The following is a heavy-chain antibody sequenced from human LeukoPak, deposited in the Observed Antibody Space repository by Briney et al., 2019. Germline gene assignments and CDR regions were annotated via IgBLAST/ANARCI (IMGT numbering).Heavy chain of an antibody. V-gene: IGHV3-21*01. Sequence: TGGSLRLSCAASVFTFSTYIMNWVRQAPGRGLEWVSYISGSTTDIYYADSVKGRFTISRDNAKRSVYLQMNSLGVEDTAVYYCARDIHSVAFDIWGQGTMVTVSS. J-gene: IGHJ3*02. CDR2: ISGSTTDI. CDR1: VFTFSTYI. CDR3: ARDIHSVAFDI.